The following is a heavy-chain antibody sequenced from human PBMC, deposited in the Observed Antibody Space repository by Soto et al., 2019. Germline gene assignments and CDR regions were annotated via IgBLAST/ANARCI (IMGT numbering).Heavy chain of an antibody. CDR3: ARHWEAVAALDY. CDR1: GGSISSYY. D-gene: IGHD6-19*01. Sequence: PSETLSLTCTVSGGSISSYYWSWIRQPPGKGLEWIGYIYYSGSTNYNPSLKSRVTISVDTSKNQFSLKLSSVTAADTAVYYCARHWEAVAALDYWGQGTLVTVSS. V-gene: IGHV4-59*08. J-gene: IGHJ4*02. CDR2: IYYSGST.